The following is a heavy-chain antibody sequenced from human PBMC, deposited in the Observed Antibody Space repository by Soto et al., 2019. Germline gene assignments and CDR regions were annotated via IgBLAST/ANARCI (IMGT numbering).Heavy chain of an antibody. D-gene: IGHD2-21*01. CDR1: SGSISSSNW. CDR3: ASLGGGGHGYYFDY. J-gene: IGHJ4*02. CDR2: IYHSGST. Sequence: QVQLQESGPGLVKPSGTLSLTCAVSSGSISSSNWWSWVRQPPGQGLEWIGEIYHSGSTNYNPSLKSRVTISVDKSKNQFSLKLSSVTAADTAVYYCASLGGGGHGYYFDYWGQGTLVTVSS. V-gene: IGHV4-4*02.